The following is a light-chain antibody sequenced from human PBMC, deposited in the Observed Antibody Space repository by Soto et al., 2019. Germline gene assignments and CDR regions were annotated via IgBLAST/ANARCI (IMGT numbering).Light chain of an antibody. CDR3: QQAHSFPLT. V-gene: IGKV1D-12*01. CDR2: AAS. CDR1: QSIITW. J-gene: IGKJ4*01. Sequence: DIPLTQSPSSVSDSLVERVYKXFRASQSIITWLAWYQQKPGKAPKLLIYAASSFQSGVASRFSGSGSGTDFTLTISSLQPEDFGTYYCQQAHSFPLTFGGGTKVDIK.